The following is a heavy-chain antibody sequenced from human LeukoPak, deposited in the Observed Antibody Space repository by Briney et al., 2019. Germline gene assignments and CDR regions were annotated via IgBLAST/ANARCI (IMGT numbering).Heavy chain of an antibody. Sequence: GASVKVSCKASGDTFSSYAINWVRQATGQGLEWMGWMNPNSGNTGYAQKFQGRVTITRNTSISTAYMELSSLRSEDTAVYYCARCSSWYLGTNMDVWGKGTTVTVSS. J-gene: IGHJ6*03. CDR3: ARCSSWYLGTNMDV. CDR1: GDTFSSYA. CDR2: MNPNSGNT. V-gene: IGHV1-8*03. D-gene: IGHD6-13*01.